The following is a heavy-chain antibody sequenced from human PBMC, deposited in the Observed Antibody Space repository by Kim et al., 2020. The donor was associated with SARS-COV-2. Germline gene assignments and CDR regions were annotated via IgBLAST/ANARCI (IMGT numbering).Heavy chain of an antibody. V-gene: IGHV4-39*01. D-gene: IGHD4-17*01. J-gene: IGHJ4*02. CDR3: ARGSDGDRPFDY. Sequence: YYDPSLKSRVTISVDTSKNPFSLKLSSVTAADTAVYYCARGSDGDRPFDYWGQGTLVTVSS.